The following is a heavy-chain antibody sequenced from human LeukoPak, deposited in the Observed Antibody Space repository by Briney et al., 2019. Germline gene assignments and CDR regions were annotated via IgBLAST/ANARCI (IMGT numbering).Heavy chain of an antibody. Sequence: PSETLSLTCTVSGESISGFYWNWIRQPPGKGLEWLGYIYYSGSTNYNPSLKSRVSISIDTSKNQFSLKLSSVTAADTAVYYCARGPPYGSRSDYFDYWGQGTLVTVSS. CDR3: ARGPPYGSRSDYFDY. J-gene: IGHJ4*02. V-gene: IGHV4-59*08. CDR1: GESISGFY. D-gene: IGHD3-10*01. CDR2: IYYSGST.